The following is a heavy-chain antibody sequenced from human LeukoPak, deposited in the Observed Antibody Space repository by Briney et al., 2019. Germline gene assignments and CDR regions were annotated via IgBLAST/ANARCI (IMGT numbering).Heavy chain of an antibody. CDR1: GGSISSSSYY. Sequence: SETLSLTCTASGGSISSSSYYWGWIRQPPGKGLEWNGSLYYSGSTYYNPSLKSRVTISVDTSKNQFSLNLSSVTAADTAVYYCARLYYDSSGYYQICYFDYWGPGTLVTVSS. V-gene: IGHV4-39*01. CDR3: ARLYYDSSGYYQICYFDY. J-gene: IGHJ4*02. D-gene: IGHD3-22*01. CDR2: LYYSGST.